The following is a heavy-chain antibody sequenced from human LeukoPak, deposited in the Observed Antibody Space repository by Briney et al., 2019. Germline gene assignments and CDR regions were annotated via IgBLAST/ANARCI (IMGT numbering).Heavy chain of an antibody. CDR1: GFTFSSYS. CDR2: ISSSSSYI. V-gene: IGHV3-21*01. Sequence: GGSLRLSCAASGFTFSSYSMNWVRQAPGKGLEWVSSISSSSSYIYYADSVKGRFTISRDNAKNSLYLQMNSLRAEDTAVYYCARDLELGYCSSTSCYTDYWGQGTLVTVSS. D-gene: IGHD2-2*02. CDR3: ARDLELGYCSSTSCYTDY. J-gene: IGHJ4*02.